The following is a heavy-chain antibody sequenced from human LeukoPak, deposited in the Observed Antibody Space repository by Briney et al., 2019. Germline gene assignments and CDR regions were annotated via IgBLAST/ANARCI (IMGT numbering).Heavy chain of an antibody. Sequence: GGSLRLSCAASGFTFSDYYMSWIRQGPGKGLECVSSISSSSLYIYYADSVKGRFTISRDNAKNSLYLQMNSLRAEDTAVYYCVRVPYNYGYVLDYWGQGTLVTVSS. CDR2: ISSSSLYI. CDR1: GFTFSDYY. V-gene: IGHV3-11*06. CDR3: VRVPYNYGYVLDY. D-gene: IGHD5-18*01. J-gene: IGHJ4*02.